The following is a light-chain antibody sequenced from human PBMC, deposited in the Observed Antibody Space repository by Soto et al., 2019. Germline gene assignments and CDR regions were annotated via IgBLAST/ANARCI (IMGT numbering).Light chain of an antibody. Sequence: DIQMTQSPSTLSASVGDRVIIVCRASQSIGSWLAWYQQKPGKAPKLLIYKASSLESGVPSRFSGSGSGTEITLTIRSLQPDDFGVYYCQQYKSSSTFGQGTKVDIK. V-gene: IGKV1-5*03. CDR1: QSIGSW. CDR2: KAS. J-gene: IGKJ1*01. CDR3: QQYKSSST.